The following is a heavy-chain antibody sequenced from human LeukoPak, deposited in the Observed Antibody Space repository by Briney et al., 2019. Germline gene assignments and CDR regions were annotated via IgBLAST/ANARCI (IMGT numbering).Heavy chain of an antibody. CDR1: GDSINTYY. J-gene: IGHJ4*02. Sequence: SETLSLTCTVSGDSINTYYWSWIRQPPGKGLEWIGYIYYRVTSDYNPSLKSRVTMSVDMSTSQISLKLSSVTAADTAVYYCARVGSRIAVTGTNYYFDYWGQGTLVTVSS. CDR3: ARVGSRIAVTGTNYYFDY. V-gene: IGHV4-59*01. CDR2: IYYRVTS. D-gene: IGHD6-19*01.